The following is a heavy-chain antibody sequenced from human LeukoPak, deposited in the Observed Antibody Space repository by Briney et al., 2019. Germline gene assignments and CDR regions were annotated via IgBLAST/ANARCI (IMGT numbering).Heavy chain of an antibody. V-gene: IGHV3-11*04. CDR3: AREGSRSSFYFDY. CDR1: EFTFSDFH. CDR2: ISNTGSTI. J-gene: IGHJ4*02. D-gene: IGHD6-6*01. Sequence: GGSLRLSCAASEFTFSDFHMNWIRRAPGKGLEWISHISNTGSTIYYADSVKGRFTISRDNAKNSLYLQVKSLRVEDTGVYYCAREGSRSSFYFDYWGQGTLVTVSS.